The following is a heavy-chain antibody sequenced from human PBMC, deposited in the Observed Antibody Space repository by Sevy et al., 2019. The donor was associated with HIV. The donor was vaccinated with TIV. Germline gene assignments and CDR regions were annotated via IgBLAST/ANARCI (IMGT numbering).Heavy chain of an antibody. CDR2: ISGTGDYT. CDR1: GFTFSSFA. V-gene: IGHV3-23*01. CDR3: AKKMGGGSGMAFLVDY. Sequence: GSLRLSCAASGFTFSSFAMGWVRQAPGKGLDWISVISGTGDYTYYADSVKGRFTISRDNSKNTQFLQMNSLRAEDTAIFYCAKKMGGGSGMAFLVDYWGQGTLVTVSS. D-gene: IGHD5-18*01. J-gene: IGHJ4*02.